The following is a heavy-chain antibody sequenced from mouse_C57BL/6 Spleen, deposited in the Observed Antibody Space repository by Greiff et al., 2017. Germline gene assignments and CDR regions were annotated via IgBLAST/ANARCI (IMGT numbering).Heavy chain of an antibody. D-gene: IGHD2-12*01. V-gene: IGHV5-16*01. J-gene: IGHJ1*03. CDR3: ARDNDGGWYFDV. CDR2: INYDGSST. Sequence: EVMLVESEGGLVQPGSSMKLSCTASGFTFSDYYMAWVRQVPEKGLEWVANINYDGSSTYYLDSLKSRFIISGDNAKNILYLQMSSLKSEDTATYYCARDNDGGWYFDVWGTGTTVTVSS. CDR1: GFTFSDYY.